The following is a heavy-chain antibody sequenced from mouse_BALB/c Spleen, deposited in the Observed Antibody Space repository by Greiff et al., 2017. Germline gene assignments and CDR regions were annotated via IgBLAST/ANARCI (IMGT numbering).Heavy chain of an antibody. Sequence: VQLQQSGAELVRPGVSVKISCKGSGYTFTDYAMHWVKQSHAKSLEWIGVISTYYGDASYNQKFKGKATMTVDKSSSTAYMELARLTSEDSAIYYCARAGRVTGTDLYAMDYWGQGTSVTVSS. D-gene: IGHD4-1*01. J-gene: IGHJ4*01. CDR3: ARAGRVTGTDLYAMDY. CDR2: ISTYYGDA. V-gene: IGHV1S137*01. CDR1: GYTFTDYA.